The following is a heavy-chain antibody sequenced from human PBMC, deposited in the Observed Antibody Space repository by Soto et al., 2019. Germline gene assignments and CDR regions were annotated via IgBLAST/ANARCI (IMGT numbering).Heavy chain of an antibody. J-gene: IGHJ6*02. D-gene: IGHD3-10*01. V-gene: IGHV4-38-2*01. CDR2: IYHSGST. Sequence: PSETLSLTCAVSGYSISSGYYWGWIRQPPGKGLEWIGSIYHSGSTYYNPSLKSRVTISVDTSKNQFSLKLSSVTAADTAVYYCATSRKYYYGSGSYDYYYYGMDVWGQGTTVTVSS. CDR3: ATSRKYYYGSGSYDYYYYGMDV. CDR1: GYSISSGYY.